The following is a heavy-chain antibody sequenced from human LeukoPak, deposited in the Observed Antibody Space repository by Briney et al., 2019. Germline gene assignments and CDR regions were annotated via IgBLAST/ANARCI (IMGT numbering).Heavy chain of an antibody. V-gene: IGHV4-59*01. Sequence: SETLSLTCTVSGGSISSYYWSWIRPPPGKGLEWIGYIYYSGSTNYNPSLKSRVTISVDTSKNQFSLKLSSVTAADPAVYYCARNRGGMGLDYWGQGTLVTVSS. CDR3: ARNRGGMGLDY. CDR2: IYYSGST. D-gene: IGHD3-16*01. J-gene: IGHJ4*02. CDR1: GGSISSYY.